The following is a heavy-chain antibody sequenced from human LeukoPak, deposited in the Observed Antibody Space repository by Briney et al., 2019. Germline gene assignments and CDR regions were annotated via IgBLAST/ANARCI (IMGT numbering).Heavy chain of an antibody. D-gene: IGHD3-22*01. CDR3: ARDRGSGYYYDY. Sequence: SETLSLTCTVSGGSISSYYWSWIRQPPGKGLEWIGYIYYSGSTNYNPSLKSRVTISVDTSKNQFSLKLSSVTAADTAVYYCARDRGSGYYYDYWGQGTLVTVSS. V-gene: IGHV4-59*01. CDR1: GGSISSYY. J-gene: IGHJ4*02. CDR2: IYYSGST.